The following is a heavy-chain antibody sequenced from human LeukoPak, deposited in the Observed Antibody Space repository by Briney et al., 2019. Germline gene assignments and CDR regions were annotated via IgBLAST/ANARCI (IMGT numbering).Heavy chain of an antibody. CDR3: AREYYDSSGYLPYFDY. Sequence: QSGGSLRLSCAASGFTVSSNYMSWVRQAPGKGLEWVSVIYSGGSTYYADSVKGRFTISRDNSKNTLYRQMNSLRAEDTAVYYCAREYYDSSGYLPYFDYWGRGTLVTVSS. CDR2: IYSGGST. D-gene: IGHD3-22*01. CDR1: GFTVSSNY. J-gene: IGHJ4*02. V-gene: IGHV3-66*02.